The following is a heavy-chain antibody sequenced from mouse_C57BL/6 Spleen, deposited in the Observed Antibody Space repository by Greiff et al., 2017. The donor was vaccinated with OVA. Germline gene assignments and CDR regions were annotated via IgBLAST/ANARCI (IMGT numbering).Heavy chain of an antibody. CDR2: IHPNSGST. V-gene: IGHV1-64*01. D-gene: IGHD1-1*01. J-gene: IGHJ1*03. Sequence: QVQLQQPGAELVKPGASVKLSCKASGYTFTSYWMHWVKQRPGQGLEWIGMIHPNSGSTNYNEKFKSKATLTVDKSSSTAYMQLSSLTSEDSAVYYCARSEYYGSSGDWYFDVWGTGTTVTVSS. CDR3: ARSEYYGSSGDWYFDV. CDR1: GYTFTSYW.